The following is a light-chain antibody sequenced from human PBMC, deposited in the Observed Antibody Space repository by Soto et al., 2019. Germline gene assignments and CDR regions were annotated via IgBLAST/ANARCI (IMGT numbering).Light chain of an antibody. CDR2: GAS. CDR1: QSVGRT. CDR3: QQHSNWPPIT. V-gene: IGKV3-15*01. Sequence: EVVMTQSPATLSVSPGERATLSCRASQSVGRTLAWYQQKPGQSPRLLVYGASTRANGTPARFSGSGSGTDFTLTISRLEPEDFAVYYCQQHSNWPPITFGQGTRLAI. J-gene: IGKJ5*01.